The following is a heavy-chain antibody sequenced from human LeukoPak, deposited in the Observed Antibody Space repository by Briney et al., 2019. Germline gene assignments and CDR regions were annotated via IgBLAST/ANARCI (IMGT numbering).Heavy chain of an antibody. CDR3: ARPNYCSSTSCYPWFDH. J-gene: IGHJ5*02. Sequence: SETLSLTCAVSGYSISSGYYCGWIRQPPGKGLEWIGIIYHSGSTYYNPTLKSRVTISGDTSKNQFSLKLSSVTAADTAVYYCARPNYCSSTSCYPWFDHWGQGTLVTVSS. D-gene: IGHD2-2*01. V-gene: IGHV4-38-2*01. CDR2: IYHSGST. CDR1: GYSISSGYY.